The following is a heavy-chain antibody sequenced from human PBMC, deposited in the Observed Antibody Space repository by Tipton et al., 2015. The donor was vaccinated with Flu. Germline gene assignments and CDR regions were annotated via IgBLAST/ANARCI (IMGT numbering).Heavy chain of an antibody. CDR1: WDSVSNSGGVA. CDR2: TYYRSKWFN. D-gene: IGHD3-16*01. V-gene: IGHV6-1*01. Sequence: GLVKPSQTLSLTCAISWDSVSNSGGVAWNWIRQSLSGGLEWLGRTYYRSKWFNGYAVSVKSRITINPDTSKTQFSLQLDSVTPEDTAGCYCTRGWGSGFDRWGQGTLVTVSS. CDR3: TRGWGSGFDR. J-gene: IGHJ5*02.